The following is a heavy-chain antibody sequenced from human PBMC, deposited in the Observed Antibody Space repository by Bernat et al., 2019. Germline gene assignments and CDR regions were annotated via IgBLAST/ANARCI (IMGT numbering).Heavy chain of an antibody. V-gene: IGHV1-2*04. CDR1: GYTFTGYY. D-gene: IGHD6-19*01. Sequence: QVQLVQSGAEVKKPGASVKVSCKASGYTFTGYYMHWVRQAPGQGLEWMGWINPNSGGTNYEKEVQGWVTMTRDTSRSTAYMELGRLGSDETAVYYCARDWVGEYSSGWYSVRSDSNYYGMDVWGQGTTVTVSS. J-gene: IGHJ6*02. CDR3: ARDWVGEYSSGWYSVRSDSNYYGMDV. CDR2: INPNSGGT.